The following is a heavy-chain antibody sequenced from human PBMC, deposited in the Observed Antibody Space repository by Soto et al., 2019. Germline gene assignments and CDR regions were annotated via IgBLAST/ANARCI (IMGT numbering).Heavy chain of an antibody. V-gene: IGHV5-51*01. D-gene: IGHD2-8*01. CDR1: GYSFTSYW. J-gene: IGHJ5*02. CDR3: ARRRGRCSDGVCYSWWFDP. CDR2: VFLGDSDA. Sequence: PGESLKISCKGSGYSFTSYWIGWVRHTPDKGLEWIGFVFLGDSDARYSPAFQGQVAMSADRSGTYLQWSSLKASDTGIYCCARRRGRCSDGVCYSWWFDPWGQGTRVTVSS.